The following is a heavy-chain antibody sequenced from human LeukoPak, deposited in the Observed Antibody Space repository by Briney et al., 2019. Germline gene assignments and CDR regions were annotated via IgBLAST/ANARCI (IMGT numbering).Heavy chain of an antibody. CDR3: AKERRAYDFWSGYYTPQGY. D-gene: IGHD3-3*01. CDR1: GFTFSSYA. J-gene: IGHJ4*02. V-gene: IGHV3-23*01. Sequence: GGSLRLSCAASGFTFSSYAMSWVRQAPGKGLEWVSAISGGGGSTYYADSVKGRFTISRDNSKNTLYLQMNSLRAEDTAVYYCAKERRAYDFWSGYYTPQGYWGQGTLVTVSS. CDR2: ISGGGGST.